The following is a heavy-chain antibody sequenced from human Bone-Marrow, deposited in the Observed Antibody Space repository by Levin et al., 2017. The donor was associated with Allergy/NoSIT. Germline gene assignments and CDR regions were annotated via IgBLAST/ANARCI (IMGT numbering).Heavy chain of an antibody. CDR1: GGSISSGNYY. V-gene: IGHV4-61*02. J-gene: IGHJ6*03. CDR3: ARDLPPEDYMDV. CDR2: IHTSGST. Sequence: SETLSLTCTVSGGSISSGNYYWSWIRQPAGRGLEWIGRIHTSGSTNYNPSLKSRVTISADTSKNQLSLNLYSVTAADTALYYCARDLPPEDYMDVWGKGTTVTVSS.